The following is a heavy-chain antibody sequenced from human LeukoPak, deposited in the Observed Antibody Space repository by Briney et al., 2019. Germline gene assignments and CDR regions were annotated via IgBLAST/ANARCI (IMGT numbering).Heavy chain of an antibody. CDR1: GYTFTTYT. CDR3: ARDKGTGYSSGWYY. Sequence: ASVKVSCKASGYTFTTYTMHWVRQAPGQTLEWMGWINTGNGNTKDSQKFQGRVTITRDTSASTAYMELSSLTSEDTAVYYCARDKGTGYSSGWYYWGQGTLVTVSS. D-gene: IGHD6-19*01. J-gene: IGHJ4*02. V-gene: IGHV1-3*04. CDR2: INTGNGNT.